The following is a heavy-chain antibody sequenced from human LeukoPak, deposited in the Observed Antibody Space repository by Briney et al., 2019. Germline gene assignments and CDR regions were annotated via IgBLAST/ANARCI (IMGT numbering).Heavy chain of an antibody. Sequence: SETLSLTCAVYGGSSSGYYWSWIRQPPGKGLEWIGEINHSGSTNYNPSLKSRVTISVDTSKNQFSLKLSSVTAADTAVYYCARDGHYYDSSAPTFGNWFDPWGQGTLVTVSS. CDR2: INHSGST. CDR3: ARDGHYYDSSAPTFGNWFDP. V-gene: IGHV4-34*01. CDR1: GGSSSGYY. D-gene: IGHD3-22*01. J-gene: IGHJ5*02.